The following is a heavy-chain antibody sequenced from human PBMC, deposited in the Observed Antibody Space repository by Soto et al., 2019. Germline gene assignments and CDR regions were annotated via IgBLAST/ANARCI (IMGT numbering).Heavy chain of an antibody. V-gene: IGHV1-69*12. CDR3: ARDKDRLQLGGNYYYILDV. Sequence: QVQLVQSGAEVKKPGSSGKVSCEASGGTFSTSAISWVRQAPGQGLEWVGGIMPVFPTPDYAQNFQGRVTITADESTTTAYLELTSLRADDTAVYYCARDKDRLQLGGNYYYILDVWGQGTAITVSS. CDR1: GGTFSTSA. CDR2: IMPVFPTP. J-gene: IGHJ6*02. D-gene: IGHD1-1*01.